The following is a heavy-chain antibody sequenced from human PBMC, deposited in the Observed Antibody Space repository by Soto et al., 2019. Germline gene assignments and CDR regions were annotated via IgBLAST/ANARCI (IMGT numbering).Heavy chain of an antibody. CDR2: TYYRSKWYN. Sequence: SQTLSLTCAISGDSVSSNSAAWNWIRQSPSKGLEWLGRTYYRSKWYNDYAVSVKSRITINPDTSKNQFSLQLNSVTPEDTAVYYCAREKYYYGSVSSAGSNDAFYIWGQGTMVTV. V-gene: IGHV6-1*01. CDR3: AREKYYYGSVSSAGSNDAFYI. CDR1: GDSVSSNSAA. J-gene: IGHJ3*02. D-gene: IGHD3-10*01.